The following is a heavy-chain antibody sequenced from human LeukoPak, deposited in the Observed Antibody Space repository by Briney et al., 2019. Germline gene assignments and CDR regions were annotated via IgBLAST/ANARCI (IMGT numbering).Heavy chain of an antibody. CDR1: GFTFSSYW. D-gene: IGHD6-19*01. Sequence: PGGPLRLSCAASGFTFSSYWMSWVRQAPGKGLEWVANIKKDGTEKKYVDSVKGRFTISRDNAKNSLYLKMNSLRAEDTALYYCAREGGSGWYSGWFDPWGQGTLVTVSS. V-gene: IGHV3-7*01. CDR2: IKKDGTEK. CDR3: AREGGSGWYSGWFDP. J-gene: IGHJ5*02.